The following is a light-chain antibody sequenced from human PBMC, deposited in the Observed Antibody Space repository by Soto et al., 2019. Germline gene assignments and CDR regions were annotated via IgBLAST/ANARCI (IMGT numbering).Light chain of an antibody. V-gene: IGLV2-23*02. Sequence: ALAQPASVSGSPRQSITISCTGTSSDIGSYNLVSWYQKHPDKAPKLIIYEVSERPSGVSNRFSGSKFGNTASLTISGLRAEDEADYYCCSHAGSRTFVFGTGTKATVL. CDR1: SSDIGSYNL. J-gene: IGLJ1*01. CDR3: CSHAGSRTFV. CDR2: EVS.